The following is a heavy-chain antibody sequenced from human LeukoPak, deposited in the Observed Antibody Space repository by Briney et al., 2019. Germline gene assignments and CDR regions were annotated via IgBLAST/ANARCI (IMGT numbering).Heavy chain of an antibody. CDR2: ISSTSSTI. J-gene: IGHJ4*02. CDR3: ASSRQVDS. Sequence: PGGSLRLSCAASGFTFSSYSMNWVRQAPGKGLEWVSYISSTSSTIYNADSVKGRFTISRDNAKNSLYLQMSSLRDEDTAVYYCASSRQVDSWGQGTLVAVSS. V-gene: IGHV3-48*02. CDR1: GFTFSSYS.